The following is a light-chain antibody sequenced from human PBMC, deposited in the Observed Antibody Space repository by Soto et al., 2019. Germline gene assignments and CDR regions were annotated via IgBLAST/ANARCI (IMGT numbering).Light chain of an antibody. V-gene: IGKV1D-12*01. CDR2: AAS. CDR1: QGISSW. J-gene: IGKJ5*01. CDR3: QQANSFPIT. Sequence: DIQMTQSPSSVSASVGDRATITCRASQGISSWLAWYQRKPGKAPKLLIYAASSLQSGVPSRFSGSGPGTVFTPTISSLQPEDFATYYCQQANSFPITFGQGTRLESK.